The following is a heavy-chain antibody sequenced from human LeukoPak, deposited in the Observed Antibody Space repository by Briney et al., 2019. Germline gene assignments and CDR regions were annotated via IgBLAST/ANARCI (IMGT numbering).Heavy chain of an antibody. V-gene: IGHV4-39*07. CDR1: GGSISSSSYY. CDR3: ARNVIRYFDWLDI. CDR2: IYYSGST. J-gene: IGHJ3*02. D-gene: IGHD3-9*01. Sequence: SETLSLTCTVSGGSISSSSYYWGWIRQPPGKGLEWIGSIYYSGSTYYNPSLKSRVTISVDTSKNQFSLKLSSVTAADTAVYYCARNVIRYFDWLDIWGQGTMVTVSS.